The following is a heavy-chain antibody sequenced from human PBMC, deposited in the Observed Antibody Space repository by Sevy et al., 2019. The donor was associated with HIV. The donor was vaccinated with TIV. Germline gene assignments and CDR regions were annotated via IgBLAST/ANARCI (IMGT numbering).Heavy chain of an antibody. CDR2: ISYDGSNK. V-gene: IGHV3-30*18. CDR3: AKELYDFWSGYSAGGDAFDI. D-gene: IGHD3-3*01. J-gene: IGHJ3*02. CDR1: GFTFSSYG. Sequence: GGSLRLSCAASGFTFSSYGMHWVRQTPGKGLEWVAVISYDGSNKYYADSVKGRFTISGDNSKNTLYLQMNSLRAEDTAVYYCAKELYDFWSGYSAGGDAFDIWGQGTMVTVSS.